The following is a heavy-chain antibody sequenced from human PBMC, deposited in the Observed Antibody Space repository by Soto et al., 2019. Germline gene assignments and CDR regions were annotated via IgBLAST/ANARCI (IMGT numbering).Heavy chain of an antibody. V-gene: IGHV3-23*01. Sequence: EVQLLESGGGLVQPGGSLRLSCAASGFTFRNYAMSWARQAPGKGLEWVSAISGSGGTTHYADSVKGRFTISRDNSKNTLYLQMNSLRVEDTAVYYCATDRSSTSCYAFDYWGQGSLGTVSS. CDR3: ATDRSSTSCYAFDY. J-gene: IGHJ4*02. CDR2: ISGSGGTT. D-gene: IGHD2-2*01. CDR1: GFTFRNYA.